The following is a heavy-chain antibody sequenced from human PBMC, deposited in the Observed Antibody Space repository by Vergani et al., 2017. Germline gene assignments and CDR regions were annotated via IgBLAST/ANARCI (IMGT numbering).Heavy chain of an antibody. D-gene: IGHD3-10*02. V-gene: IGHV3-23*01. CDR3: AKARLRSDYFDY. CDR1: GFTFSSYA. Sequence: EVQLLESGGGLVQPGGSLRLSCAASGFTFSSYAMSWVRQAPGKGLEWVSDISGSGGSTYYADSVKGRFTISRDNSKNTLYLQMNSLRAEDTAVYYCAKARLRSDYFDYWGQGTLVIVSS. J-gene: IGHJ4*02. CDR2: ISGSGGST.